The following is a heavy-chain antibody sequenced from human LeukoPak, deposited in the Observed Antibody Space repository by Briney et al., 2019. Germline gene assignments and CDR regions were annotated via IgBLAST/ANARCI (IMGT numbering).Heavy chain of an antibody. J-gene: IGHJ4*02. CDR3: ARDWELPEAWDY. CDR1: GGTFSSYA. D-gene: IGHD1-26*01. V-gene: IGHV1-69*13. CDR2: IIPIFGTA. Sequence: SVKVSCKASGGTFSSYAINWVRQAPGHGLKWMGGIIPIFGTANYAQKFQGRVTITADEYTSTAYMELSCLRSEDTAVYYCARDWELPEAWDYWGQGTLVTVSS.